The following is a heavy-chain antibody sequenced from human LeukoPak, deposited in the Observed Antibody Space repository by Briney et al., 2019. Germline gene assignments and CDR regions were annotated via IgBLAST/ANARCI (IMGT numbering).Heavy chain of an antibody. CDR3: AREGGSSWYGMDY. J-gene: IGHJ4*02. D-gene: IGHD6-13*01. CDR2: IYSGGST. Sequence: GGSLRLSCAASGFTVSSNYMSWVRQAPGKGPEWVSVIYSGGSTYYADSVKGRFTISRDNSKNTLYLQMNSLRAEDTAVYYCAREGGSSWYGMDYWGQGTLVTVSS. CDR1: GFTVSSNY. V-gene: IGHV3-66*01.